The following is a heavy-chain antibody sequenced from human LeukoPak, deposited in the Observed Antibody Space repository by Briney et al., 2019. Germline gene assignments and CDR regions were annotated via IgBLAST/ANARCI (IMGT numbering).Heavy chain of an antibody. Sequence: PSETLSLTCTVSGGSIGSSSQYWGWIRQTPGKGLEWIGSAYFSGSTYYNPSLKSRVTISLDTSKNQFSLNLGSVTAADTAVYYCARGDYSDSTGYFAYWGQGTLVTVSS. V-gene: IGHV4-39*01. D-gene: IGHD3-22*01. J-gene: IGHJ4*02. CDR3: ARGDYSDSTGYFAY. CDR1: GGSIGSSSQY. CDR2: AYFSGST.